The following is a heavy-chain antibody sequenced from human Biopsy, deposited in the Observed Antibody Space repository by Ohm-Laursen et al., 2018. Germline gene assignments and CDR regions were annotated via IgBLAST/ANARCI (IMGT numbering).Heavy chain of an antibody. CDR1: GYIFTSYY. V-gene: IGHV1-46*01. CDR2: INPSGGST. Sequence: ASVKASCKTSGYIFTSYYIHWVRQAPGQGLEWMASINPSGGSTTYAQRFQGRLIMTRDTSTSSIYMELSSLRSEDTAMYFCARAVAGTGGVFDSWGQGTLVTVSS. D-gene: IGHD6-19*01. CDR3: ARAVAGTGGVFDS. J-gene: IGHJ4*02.